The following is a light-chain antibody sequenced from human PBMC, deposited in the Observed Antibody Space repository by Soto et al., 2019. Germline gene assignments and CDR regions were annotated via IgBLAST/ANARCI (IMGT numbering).Light chain of an antibody. CDR1: QSSSSW. J-gene: IGKJ1*01. V-gene: IGKV1-5*03. CDR2: KAS. Sequence: EIQTTQAPSTLSASVVHRHTITCRASQSSSSWLAWYQQKQEKAPKLVFYKASSLEGGVPSGCSGGGSGTEFTTIISSLQPDDVATYYCQQYSSYSRTFGQGTRVEIK. CDR3: QQYSSYSRT.